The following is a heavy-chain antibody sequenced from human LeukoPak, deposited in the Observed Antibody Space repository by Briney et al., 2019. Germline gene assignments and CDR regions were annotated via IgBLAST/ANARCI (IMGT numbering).Heavy chain of an antibody. CDR3: ARGGGYASPIGY. D-gene: IGHD5-12*01. CDR1: GGSISTYY. CDR2: IYHSGST. J-gene: IGHJ4*02. Sequence: PSETLSLTCTLSGGSISTYYWSWIRQPPGKGLEWIGYIYHSGSTNYNPSLKSRVTISVDTSKNQFSLKLSSVTAADTAVYYCARGGGYASPIGYWGQGALVTVSS. V-gene: IGHV4-59*01.